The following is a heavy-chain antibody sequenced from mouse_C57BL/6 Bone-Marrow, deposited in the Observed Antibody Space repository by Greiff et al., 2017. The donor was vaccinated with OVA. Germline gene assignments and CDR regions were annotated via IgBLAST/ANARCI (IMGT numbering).Heavy chain of an antibody. V-gene: IGHV1-18*01. J-gene: IGHJ2*01. CDR3: ARYWRTGRLYYFDY. Sequence: VQLKESGPELVKPGASVKIPCKASGYTFTDYNMDWVKQSHGKSLEWIGDINPNNGGTIYNQKFKGKATLTVDKSSSTAYMELRSLTSEDTAVYYCARYWRTGRLYYFDYWGQGTTLTVSS. CDR1: GYTFTDYN. D-gene: IGHD4-1*01. CDR2: INPNNGGT.